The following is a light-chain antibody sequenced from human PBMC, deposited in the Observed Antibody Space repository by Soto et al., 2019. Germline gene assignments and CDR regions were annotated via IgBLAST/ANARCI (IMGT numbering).Light chain of an antibody. J-gene: IGKJ3*01. CDR3: QQYNNWRT. CDR2: GAS. CDR1: QSVSSN. Sequence: EIVMTQSPATLSVSPGERATLSCRASQSVSSNLAWYQQKPGQAPRLLIYGASIRATGIPARFSGSGSGTEFTLPISSLQSEAFADYYCQQYNNWRTFGPGTKVDIK. V-gene: IGKV3D-15*01.